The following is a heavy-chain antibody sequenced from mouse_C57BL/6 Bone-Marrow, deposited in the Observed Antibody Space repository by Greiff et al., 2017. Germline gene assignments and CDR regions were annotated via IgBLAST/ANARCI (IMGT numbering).Heavy chain of an antibody. D-gene: IGHD1-1*02. CDR3: ARSGNGPYYFDY. J-gene: IGHJ2*01. V-gene: IGHV1-59*01. Sequence: QVQLKQPGAELVRPGTSVKLSCKASCYTFTSYWMHWVKQRPGQGLEWIGVIDPSDSYTNYNQKFKGKATLTVDTSSSTAYMQLSSLTSEDSAVYYCARSGNGPYYFDYWGQGTTLTVSS. CDR1: CYTFTSYW. CDR2: IDPSDSYT.